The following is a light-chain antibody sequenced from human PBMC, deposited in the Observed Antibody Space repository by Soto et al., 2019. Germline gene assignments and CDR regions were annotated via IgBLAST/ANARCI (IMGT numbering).Light chain of an antibody. Sequence: DIQRTQSPSTLSGSVGDRVTITCRASQTISSWLAWYQQKPGKATKLLIYKSSTVKSGVSSRCSGSGTGTEVTLTISSPQPDDFATDDCQHYNSYSEAFG. CDR1: QTISSW. CDR3: QHYNSYSEA. V-gene: IGKV1-5*03. J-gene: IGKJ2*01. CDR2: KSS.